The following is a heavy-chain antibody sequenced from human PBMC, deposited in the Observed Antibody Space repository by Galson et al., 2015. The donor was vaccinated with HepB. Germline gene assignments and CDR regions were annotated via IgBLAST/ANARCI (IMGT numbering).Heavy chain of an antibody. V-gene: IGHV3-23*01. D-gene: IGHD1-7*01. Sequence: SLRLSCAASGFPLSFSAMSWVRQAPGKGLEWVSAIRGDGSYTYDADSVRGRFTVSRDNSKNTVYLQMNNLRAEDTAIYYCAKTPESNWNYADWFDAWGQGTLVTVSS. CDR2: IRGDGSYT. CDR3: AKTPESNWNYADWFDA. CDR1: GFPLSFSA. J-gene: IGHJ5*02.